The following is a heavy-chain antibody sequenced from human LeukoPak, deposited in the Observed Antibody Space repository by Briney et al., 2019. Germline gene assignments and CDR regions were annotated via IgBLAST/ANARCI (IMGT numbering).Heavy chain of an antibody. J-gene: IGHJ4*02. CDR1: GYTFTSYG. D-gene: IGHD6-13*01. CDR2: ISAYNGNT. Sequence: GASVKVSCKASGYTFTSYGISWVRQAPGQGLEWMGWISAYNGNTNYAQKLQGRVTMTTDTSTSTAYMELRSLRSDDTAVYYCARGHKNRFSSSWLTFDYWGQGTLVTVSS. CDR3: ARGHKNRFSSSWLTFDY. V-gene: IGHV1-18*01.